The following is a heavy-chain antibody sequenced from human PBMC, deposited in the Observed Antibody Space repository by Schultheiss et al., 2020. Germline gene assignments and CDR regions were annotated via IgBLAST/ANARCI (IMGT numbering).Heavy chain of an antibody. CDR2: IYYSGST. CDR3: ARVSEVHMDV. J-gene: IGHJ6*02. V-gene: IGHV4-34*09. Sequence: SCAVYGGSFSGYYWSWIRQPPGKGLEWIGSIYYSGSTYYNPSLKSRVTISVDTSKNQFSLKLSSVTAADTAVYYCARVSEVHMDVWGQGTTVTVSS. CDR1: GGSFSGYY.